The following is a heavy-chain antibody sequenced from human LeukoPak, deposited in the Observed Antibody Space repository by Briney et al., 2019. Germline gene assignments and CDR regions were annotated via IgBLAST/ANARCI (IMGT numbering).Heavy chain of an antibody. CDR2: VSPNGETA. CDR1: GFTFSRQS. D-gene: IGHD5-18*01. J-gene: IGHJ4*02. CDR3: AKDLGWIQFGY. V-gene: IGHV3-23*01. Sequence: PGGSLRLSCAASGFTFSRQSMNWVRQPPGKGLEWVSGVSPNGETAYYADSVKGRFTISRDNSKNTVYLQVRSLRAEDTAVYYCAKDLGWIQFGYWGQGALVTVSS.